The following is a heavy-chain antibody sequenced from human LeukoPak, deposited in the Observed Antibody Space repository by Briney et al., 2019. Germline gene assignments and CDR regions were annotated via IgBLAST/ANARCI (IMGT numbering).Heavy chain of an antibody. V-gene: IGHV4-4*07. Sequence: TSETLSFTCTVSGGSISSYYWSWIRQPARKGLESIGDISTSGSTNYNPSLKSRVTMSVDTSRNQFSLKLNSVTAADTAVYFCAKSNGYGLVDIWGQGTMVTVSS. CDR2: ISTSGST. CDR3: AKSNGYGLVDI. D-gene: IGHD3-10*01. CDR1: GGSISSYY. J-gene: IGHJ3*02.